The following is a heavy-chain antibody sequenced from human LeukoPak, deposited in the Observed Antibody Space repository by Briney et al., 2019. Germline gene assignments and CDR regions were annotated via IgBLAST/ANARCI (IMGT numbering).Heavy chain of an antibody. Sequence: GGSLRLSCAASGFTFSSYAMSWVRQSPGKGLEWVSAISGGGGSTYYADSVKGRFTISRDNAKNSLYLQMNSLRAEDTAVYYCARMGGGGYYFDYWGQGTLVTVSS. V-gene: IGHV3-48*03. J-gene: IGHJ4*02. CDR3: ARMGGGGYYFDY. D-gene: IGHD1-26*01. CDR1: GFTFSSYA. CDR2: ISGGGGST.